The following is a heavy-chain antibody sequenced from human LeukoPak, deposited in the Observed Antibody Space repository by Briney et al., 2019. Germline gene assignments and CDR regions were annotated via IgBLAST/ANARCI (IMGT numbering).Heavy chain of an antibody. J-gene: IGHJ1*01. V-gene: IGHV1-46*01. D-gene: IGHD3-10*01. CDR3: ARGAYYYGSGTRGEYFQH. CDR2: INPSGDNT. CDR1: GYTFTNNF. Sequence: ASVKVSCKASGYTFTNNFMHWVRQAPGQGLEWMGIINPSGDNTWYAQKFQGRVTMTRDMATSTDYMEVSSLRSEDTAVYYCARGAYYYGSGTRGEYFQHWGQGTLVTVSS.